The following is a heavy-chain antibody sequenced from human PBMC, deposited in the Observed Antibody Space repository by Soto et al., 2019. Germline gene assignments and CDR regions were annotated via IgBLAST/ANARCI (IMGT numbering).Heavy chain of an antibody. D-gene: IGHD1-1*01. CDR3: AKVKTGSEYGMDV. V-gene: IGHV3-30*18. CDR1: GFTFSSYG. Sequence: QVQLVESGGGVVQPGRSLRLSCAASGFTFSSYGMHWVRQAPGKGLEWVAVISYDGSNKYYADSVKGRFTISRDNSKNTLYLQMNSLRAEDTAVYYCAKVKTGSEYGMDVWGQGTTVTVSS. CDR2: ISYDGSNK. J-gene: IGHJ6*02.